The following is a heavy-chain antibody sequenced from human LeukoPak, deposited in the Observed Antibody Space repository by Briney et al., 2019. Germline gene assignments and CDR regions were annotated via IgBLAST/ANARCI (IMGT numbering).Heavy chain of an antibody. Sequence: ASVKVSCKAAGYTFTSYYMHWVRQAPGQGLEWMGIINPSGGSTSCAQKFQGSVTMTRDTSTSTVYMELSSLRSEDTAVYYCARYGSGSHLNYWGQGTLVTVSS. D-gene: IGHD3-10*01. CDR3: ARYGSGSHLNY. CDR2: INPSGGST. CDR1: GYTFTSYY. V-gene: IGHV1-46*03. J-gene: IGHJ4*02.